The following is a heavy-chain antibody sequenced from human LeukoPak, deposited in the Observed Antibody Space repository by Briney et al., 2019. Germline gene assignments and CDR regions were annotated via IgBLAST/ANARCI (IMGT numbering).Heavy chain of an antibody. D-gene: IGHD6-13*01. CDR2: VYYSGTT. CDR3: ARVDSSNWYEYRGYFDY. Sequence: SETLSLTCSVSGGSISLSYYYWGWIRQPPGKALEWIGSVYYSGTTSYNPSLKSRVTISVDMSKNHFSLRLSSVTAADTAMYYCARVDSSNWYEYRGYFDYWGQGTLVTVSS. CDR1: GGSISLSYYY. J-gene: IGHJ4*02. V-gene: IGHV4-39*07.